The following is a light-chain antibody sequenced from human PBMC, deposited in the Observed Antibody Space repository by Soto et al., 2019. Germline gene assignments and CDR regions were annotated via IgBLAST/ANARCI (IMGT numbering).Light chain of an antibody. CDR1: SSDVGGFNL. CDR3: CSYARSSTVV. CDR2: EAT. V-gene: IGLV2-23*02. J-gene: IGLJ2*01. Sequence: QSALTQPASVSGSPGQSITISCTGTSSDVGGFNLVSWYQQHPGKDPKLIIYEATKRPSGVSNRFSGSKSDNTASMTISGLQAEEGADYFCCSYARSSTVVFGGGTKVTVL.